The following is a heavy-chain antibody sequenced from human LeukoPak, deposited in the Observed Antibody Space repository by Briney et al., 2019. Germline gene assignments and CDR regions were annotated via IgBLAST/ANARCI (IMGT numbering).Heavy chain of an antibody. J-gene: IGHJ4*02. CDR3: ASGPSGWFASDS. Sequence: GGSLRLSCAASGFTFSSYWMHWVRQAPGKGLVWVSHTNSDGSTTSYADSVKGRFTISRDSAKSTLYLQMNSLRAEDTAVYYCASGPSGWFASDSWGQGTLVTVSS. CDR2: TNSDGSTT. V-gene: IGHV3-74*01. D-gene: IGHD6-19*01. CDR1: GFTFSSYW.